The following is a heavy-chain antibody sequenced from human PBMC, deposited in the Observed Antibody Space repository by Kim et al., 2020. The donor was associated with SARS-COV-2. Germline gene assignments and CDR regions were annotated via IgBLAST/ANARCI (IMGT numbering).Heavy chain of an antibody. Sequence: SETLSLTCTVSGGSLSSSNYYWGWIRQPPGKGLEWIASIYYSGSTYYNPSLKSRVSISVDTSKNQFSLKLSSVTATDTAVYFCARHYSRSEADDSWGQGTLVTVSS. CDR2: IYYSGST. CDR1: GGSLSSSNYY. CDR3: ARHYSRSEADDS. J-gene: IGHJ4*02. V-gene: IGHV4-39*01. D-gene: IGHD2-21*01.